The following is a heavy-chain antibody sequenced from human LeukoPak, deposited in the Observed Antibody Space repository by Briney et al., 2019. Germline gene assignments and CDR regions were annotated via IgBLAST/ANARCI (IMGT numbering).Heavy chain of an antibody. CDR1: GFTFSSYS. CDR3: ARDLLSLLVPDY. V-gene: IGHV3-21*01. CDR2: ISSSSSYI. Sequence: PGGSLRLSCAASGFTFSSYSMNWVRQAPGKGLEWVSSISSSSSYIHYADSVKGRFTISRDNAKNSLYLQMNSLRAEDTAVYYCARDLLSLLVPDYWGQGTLVTVSS. D-gene: IGHD3-10*01. J-gene: IGHJ4*02.